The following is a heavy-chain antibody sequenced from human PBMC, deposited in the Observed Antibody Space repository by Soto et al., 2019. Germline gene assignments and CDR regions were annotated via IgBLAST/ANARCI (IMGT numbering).Heavy chain of an antibody. CDR1: GFTFTSHS. V-gene: IGHV3-48*04. J-gene: IGHJ3*01. CDR2: ISGASTHI. CDR3: ARSAYQLLRNDAFEF. D-gene: IGHD2-2*01. Sequence: EVQLVESGGGLVQPRGSLSLSCAASGFTFTSHSMNWVRQAPGKGLEWISYISGASTHIYYADSVKGRFTISRDNAKNSLYLQMNSLRAEDTAVYYCARSAYQLLRNDAFEFWGQGTMVTVSS.